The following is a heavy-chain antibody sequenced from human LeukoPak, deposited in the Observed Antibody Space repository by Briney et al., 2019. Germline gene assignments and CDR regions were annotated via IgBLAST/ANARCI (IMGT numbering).Heavy chain of an antibody. V-gene: IGHV3-30-3*01. CDR3: ARGEARIAAALDY. CDR2: ISYDGSNK. Sequence: PGGSLRLSCAASGFTFSSYAMHWVRQAPGKGLEWVAVISYDGSNKYYADSVKGRFTISRDNSKNTLYLQMNSLRAEDTAVYYCARGEARIAAALDYWGQGTLVTVSS. D-gene: IGHD6-13*01. J-gene: IGHJ4*02. CDR1: GFTFSSYA.